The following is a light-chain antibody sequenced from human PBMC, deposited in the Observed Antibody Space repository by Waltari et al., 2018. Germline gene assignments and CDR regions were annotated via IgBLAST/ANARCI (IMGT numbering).Light chain of an antibody. V-gene: IGLV2-14*01. Sequence: QSALTQPASVSGSPGQSVTIFCAGTSNDVGGYNSVSWYQEHPGQATRVIIYDVSDRPSGVSVRFSGSKSGNTASLTISGLQAEDEADYYCSSQSSNDVVLFGGGTKLTVL. CDR2: DVS. CDR3: SSQSSNDVVL. CDR1: SNDVGGYNS. J-gene: IGLJ2*01.